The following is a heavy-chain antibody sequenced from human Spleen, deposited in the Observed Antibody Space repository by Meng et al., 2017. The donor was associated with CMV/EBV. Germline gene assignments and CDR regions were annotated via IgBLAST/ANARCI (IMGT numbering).Heavy chain of an antibody. D-gene: IGHD3-10*01. V-gene: IGHV4-34*01. CDR2: MNPGGGT. CDR1: GGFFGGDC. CDR3: ARGEGVYDSGGYNWFDP. J-gene: IGHJ5*02. Sequence: GGFFGGDCWNWVRRRPWEWLGSIGGMNPGGGTNYDPWLRRRVAISVDKSKIQCSLKLSSVTATDPAVYYCARGEGVYDSGGYNWFDPWGQGTLVTVSS.